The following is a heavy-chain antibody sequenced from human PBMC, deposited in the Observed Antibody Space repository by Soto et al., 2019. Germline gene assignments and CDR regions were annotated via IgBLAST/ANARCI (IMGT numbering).Heavy chain of an antibody. Sequence: QVQLQESGPGLVKPSETLSLTCTVSGGSVSSGSYYWSWIRQPPGKGLEWIGYIYYSGSTNYNPSLKSRVTISVDTSKNQFSLKLSSVTAADTAVYYCARDSYCGGDCYSYSYYYGMDVWGQGTTVTVSS. D-gene: IGHD2-21*02. CDR3: ARDSYCGGDCYSYSYYYGMDV. CDR1: GGSVSSGSYY. J-gene: IGHJ6*02. V-gene: IGHV4-61*01. CDR2: IYYSGST.